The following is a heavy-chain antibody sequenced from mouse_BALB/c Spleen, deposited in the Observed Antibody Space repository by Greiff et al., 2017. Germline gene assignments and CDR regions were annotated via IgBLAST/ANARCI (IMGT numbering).Heavy chain of an antibody. Sequence: VQLKESGTVLARPGASVKMSCKASGYTFTSYWMHWVKQRPGQGLEWIGAIYPGNSDTSYNQKFKSKATLTVDKSSSTAYMQLSSLTSEDSAVYYCARVGAMDYWGQGTSVTVSS. CDR2: IYPGNSDT. V-gene: IGHV1-5*01. CDR3: ARVGAMDY. J-gene: IGHJ4*01. CDR1: GYTFTSYW.